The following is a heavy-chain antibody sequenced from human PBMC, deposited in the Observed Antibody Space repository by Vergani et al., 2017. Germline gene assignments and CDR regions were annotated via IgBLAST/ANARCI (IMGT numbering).Heavy chain of an antibody. CDR3: ARDWGNSDYGGPYDAFDI. Sequence: QVQLVQSGAEVKKPGASVKVSCKASGYTFTSYDINWVRQATGQGLEWMGWMNPNSGNTGYAQKFQGRVTMTRNTSTSTVYMELSSLRSEDTAVYYCARDWGNSDYGGPYDAFDIWGQGTMVTVSS. J-gene: IGHJ3*02. CDR1: GYTFTSYD. V-gene: IGHV1-8*01. CDR2: MNPNSGNT. D-gene: IGHD4-23*01.